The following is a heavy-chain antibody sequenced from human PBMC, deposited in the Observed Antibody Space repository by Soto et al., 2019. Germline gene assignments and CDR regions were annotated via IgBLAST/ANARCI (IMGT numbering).Heavy chain of an antibody. CDR2: IYYSGST. V-gene: IGHV4-39*01. D-gene: IGHD6-6*01. J-gene: IGHJ6*02. CDR3: ARHQYSSSSSGGVPDTSYYYGMDV. Sequence: PSETLSLTCTVSGGSISSSSYYWGWIRQPPGKGLEWIGSIYYSGSTYYNPSLKSRVTISVDTSKNQFSLKLSSVTAADTAVYYCARHQYSSSSSGGVPDTSYYYGMDVWGQGTTVTVSS. CDR1: GGSISSSSYY.